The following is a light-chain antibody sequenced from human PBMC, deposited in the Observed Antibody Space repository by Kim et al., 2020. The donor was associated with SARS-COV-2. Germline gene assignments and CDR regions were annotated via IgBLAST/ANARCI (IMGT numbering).Light chain of an antibody. CDR1: SGHSTNA. J-gene: IGLJ3*02. CDR2: VNSDGSH. Sequence: QPVLTQSPSASASLGASVKFTCTLSSGHSTNAIAWHQQQPEKGPRYLMKVNSDGSHTKGDGIPARFSGSSSGAERYLTIASLQSEDEADFYCQTWVTGAHGVFGGGTKLTVL. CDR3: QTWVTGAHGV. V-gene: IGLV4-69*01.